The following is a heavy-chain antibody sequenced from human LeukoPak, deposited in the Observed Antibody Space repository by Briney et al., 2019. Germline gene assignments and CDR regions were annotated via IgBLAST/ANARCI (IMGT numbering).Heavy chain of an antibody. Sequence: SETLSLTCAVHGGSFSGYYWSWIRQPPGKGLEWIREINHSGSTNYNPSLKSRVTISGDTSNNQFSLKLTSVTAADTALYYCARGRNVGYCSSNSCSFDYWGQGTLVTVSS. CDR1: GGSFSGYY. D-gene: IGHD2-2*01. CDR2: INHSGST. CDR3: ARGRNVGYCSSNSCSFDY. J-gene: IGHJ4*02. V-gene: IGHV4-34*01.